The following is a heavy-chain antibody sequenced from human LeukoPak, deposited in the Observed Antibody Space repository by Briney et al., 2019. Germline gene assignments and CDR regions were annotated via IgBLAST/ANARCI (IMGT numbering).Heavy chain of an antibody. CDR3: ARAPTVILFDY. V-gene: IGHV4-39*07. CDR1: GGSISSSSYY. D-gene: IGHD4-17*01. CDR2: IYYSGST. Sequence: TSETLSLTCTVSGGSISSSSYYWGWIRQPPGKGLEWIGSIYYSGSTNYNPSLKSRVTISVDTSKNQFSLKLSSVTAADTAVYYCARAPTVILFDYWGQGTLVTVSS. J-gene: IGHJ4*02.